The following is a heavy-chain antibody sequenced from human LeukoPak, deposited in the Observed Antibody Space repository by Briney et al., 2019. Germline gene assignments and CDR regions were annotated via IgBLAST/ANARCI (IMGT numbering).Heavy chain of an antibody. CDR2: ISYDGSNK. Sequence: GRSLRLSCAACGFTFSSYAMHWVRQAPGKGLEGVAGISYDGSNKYYADSVKGRFTISRDNSKNTLYLQMNSLRAEDTAVYYCARDGGPRGYSYGYDYWGQGTLVTVSS. CDR1: GFTFSSYA. J-gene: IGHJ4*02. V-gene: IGHV3-30*01. CDR3: ARDGGPRGYSYGYDY. D-gene: IGHD5-18*01.